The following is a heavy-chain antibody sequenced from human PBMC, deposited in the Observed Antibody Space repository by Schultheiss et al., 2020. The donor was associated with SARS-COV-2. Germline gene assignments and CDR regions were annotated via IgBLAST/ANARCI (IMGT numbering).Heavy chain of an antibody. D-gene: IGHD5-18*01. V-gene: IGHV4-59*12. CDR2: IYYSGST. J-gene: IGHJ2*01. CDR1: GGSISSYY. CDR3: ARGIHRLDTAMVGNCWYFDL. Sequence: SETLSLTCTVSGGSISSYYWSWIRQPPGKGLEWIGYIYYSGSTNYNPSLKSRVTISVDTSKNQFSLKLSSVTAADTAVYYCARGIHRLDTAMVGNCWYFDLWGRGTLITLAS.